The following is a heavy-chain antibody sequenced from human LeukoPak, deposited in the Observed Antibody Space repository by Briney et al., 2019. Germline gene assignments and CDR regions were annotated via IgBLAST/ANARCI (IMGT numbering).Heavy chain of an antibody. CDR3: ATDVPAVTIFGY. CDR2: INSDGSST. V-gene: IGHV3-74*01. D-gene: IGHD2-2*01. J-gene: IGHJ4*02. Sequence: GGSLRLSSAASGFTFNTCWIHWVRQAPGQGLVWVSRINSDGSSTSYADFVKGRFTISRDNAKNTLYLQMNSLRAEDTAVYYCATDVPAVTIFGYWGPGTLVTVSS. CDR1: GFTFNTCW.